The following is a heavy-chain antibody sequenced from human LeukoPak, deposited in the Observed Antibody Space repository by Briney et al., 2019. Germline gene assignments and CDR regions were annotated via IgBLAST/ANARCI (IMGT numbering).Heavy chain of an antibody. CDR2: IIPILGIA. J-gene: IGHJ4*02. V-gene: IGHV1-69*04. Sequence: SVKVSCKASGGTFSSCAISWVRQAPGQGLEWMGRIIPILGIANYAQKLQGRVTMTTDTSTSTAYMELRSLRSDDTAVYYCARDRRVKSFDYWGQGTLVTVSS. D-gene: IGHD6-6*01. CDR3: ARDRRVKSFDY. CDR1: GGTFSSCA.